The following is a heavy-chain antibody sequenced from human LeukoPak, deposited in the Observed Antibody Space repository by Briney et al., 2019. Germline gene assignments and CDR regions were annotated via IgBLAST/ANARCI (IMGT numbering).Heavy chain of an antibody. J-gene: IGHJ4*02. CDR1: GFTFSTYS. CDR3: ARDAAGRDSSGYYLFLDY. V-gene: IGHV3-48*04. Sequence: GGSLRLSCAASGFTFSTYSMKWVRQAPGKGLEWISYISSSSNTIHYADSVRGRFTISRDNAKNSLYLQMNSLRAEDTAVYYCARDAAGRDSSGYYLFLDYWGQGTLVTVSS. D-gene: IGHD3-22*01. CDR2: ISSSSNTI.